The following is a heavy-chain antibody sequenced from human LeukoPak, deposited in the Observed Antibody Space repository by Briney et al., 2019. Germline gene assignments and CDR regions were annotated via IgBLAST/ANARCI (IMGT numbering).Heavy chain of an antibody. CDR3: ARDPTRYGSGSYFFDY. D-gene: IGHD3-10*01. CDR1: GYTFTSYG. J-gene: IGHJ4*02. V-gene: IGHV1-18*01. Sequence: ASVKVSCKASGYTFTSYGISWVRQAPGQGLEWMGWISAYNGNTNYAQKLQGRVTMTTDTSTSTAYMELRSLRSDDTAVYYCARDPTRYGSGSYFFDYWGQGTLVTVSS. CDR2: ISAYNGNT.